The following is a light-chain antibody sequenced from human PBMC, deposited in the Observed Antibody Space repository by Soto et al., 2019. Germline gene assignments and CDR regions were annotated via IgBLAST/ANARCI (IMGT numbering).Light chain of an antibody. CDR3: QQYDSYSEA. CDR1: QSVRNW. V-gene: IGKV1-5*01. J-gene: IGKJ1*01. CDR2: DSS. Sequence: DIQMTQSPSTLFASVGDRVTITCRASQSVRNWLAWYQQKPGRAPQLLIYDSSTLEPGVPSRFRGSGSGTEFTLTINGLQPDDFATYYCQQYDSYSEAFGQGTKVDIK.